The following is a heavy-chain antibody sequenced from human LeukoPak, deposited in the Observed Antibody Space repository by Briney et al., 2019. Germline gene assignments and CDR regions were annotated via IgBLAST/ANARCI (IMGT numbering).Heavy chain of an antibody. J-gene: IGHJ5*02. V-gene: IGHV3-30*18. CDR3: AKDSSMRGFDP. CDR2: ISYDGSNK. CDR1: GFTFSSYG. Sequence: GGCLRLSWAASGFTFSSYGMHWVRQAPGKGLEWVAVISYDGSNKYYADSVKGRFTISRDNSKNTLYLQMNSLRAEDTAMYYCAKDSSMRGFDPWGQGTLVTVSS. D-gene: IGHD2/OR15-2a*01.